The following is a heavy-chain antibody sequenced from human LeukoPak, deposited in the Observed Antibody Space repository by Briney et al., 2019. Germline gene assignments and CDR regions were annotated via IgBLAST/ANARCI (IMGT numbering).Heavy chain of an antibody. Sequence: SETLSLTCTVSGGSISSYYWSWIRQPPGKGLEWIGNSYYSGSTNYNPSLKSRVTISVDRSRNQFSLKLTSVTAADTAVYYCARGYGNYGGWFDPWGQGTLVTVSS. CDR3: ARGYGNYGGWFDP. CDR2: SYYSGST. V-gene: IGHV4-59*01. CDR1: GGSISSYY. J-gene: IGHJ5*02. D-gene: IGHD4-23*01.